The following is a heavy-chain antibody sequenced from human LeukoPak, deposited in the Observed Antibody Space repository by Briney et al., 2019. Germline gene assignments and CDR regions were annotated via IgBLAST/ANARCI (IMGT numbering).Heavy chain of an antibody. CDR3: ARDDYGGRGEFDY. J-gene: IGHJ4*02. V-gene: IGHV3-74*01. Sequence: GGSLRLSCAASGFTFSDYYMSWIRQAPGKGLVWVSRINSDGSTTSYADSVKGRFTISRDNAKNTLYLQMNSLRAEDTAVYYCARDDYGGRGEFDYWGQGTLVTVSS. CDR1: GFTFSDYY. CDR2: INSDGSTT. D-gene: IGHD4-23*01.